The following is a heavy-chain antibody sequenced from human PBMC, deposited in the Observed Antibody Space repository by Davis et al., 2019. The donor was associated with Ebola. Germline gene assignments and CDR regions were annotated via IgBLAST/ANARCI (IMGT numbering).Heavy chain of an antibody. D-gene: IGHD3-3*01. CDR1: GYSFTSYW. V-gene: IGHV5-51*01. Sequence: GESLKTPCKGPGYSFTSYWIGWVRQMPGKGLEWMGIIYPGYSDTRYSPSFQGQVTISADKSITTAYLQWSSLKASDTAMYCCARFLEWKADYWGQGTLVTVSS. CDR2: IYPGYSDT. J-gene: IGHJ4*02. CDR3: ARFLEWKADY.